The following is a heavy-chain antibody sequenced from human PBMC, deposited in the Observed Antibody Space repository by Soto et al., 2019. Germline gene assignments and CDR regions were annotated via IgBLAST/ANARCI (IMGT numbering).Heavy chain of an antibody. CDR1: GGTISSYT. CDR2: IIPILGIA. J-gene: IGHJ4*02. D-gene: IGHD3-10*01. V-gene: IGHV1-69*08. Sequence: QVQLVQSGAEVKKPGSSVKVSCKASGGTISSYTISWVRQAPGQGLEWMGRIIPILGIANYAQKFQGRVTITADKSTSTAYMELSSLRSEDTAVYYCARDPRGATVYFDYWGQGTLVTVSS. CDR3: ARDPRGATVYFDY.